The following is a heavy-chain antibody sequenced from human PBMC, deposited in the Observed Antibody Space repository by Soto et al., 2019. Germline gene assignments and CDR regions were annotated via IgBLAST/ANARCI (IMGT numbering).Heavy chain of an antibody. CDR1: GYSFTNYC. V-gene: IGHV1-46*01. Sequence: QVQLVQSGADVKKPGTSVKVSCKAAGYSFTNYCMYWVRQATGQGLEWMGMINPRTGSTRYAQQFQDRVTLTRDTSTTTVYMELSTLISDDTAVYYCARDGGLLTASWHYDLWGPGTLVTVSS. CDR2: INPRTGST. J-gene: IGHJ2*01. D-gene: IGHD2-15*01. CDR3: ARDGGLLTASWHYDL.